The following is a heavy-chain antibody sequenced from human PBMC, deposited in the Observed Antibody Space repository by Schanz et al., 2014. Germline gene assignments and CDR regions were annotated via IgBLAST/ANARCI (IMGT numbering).Heavy chain of an antibody. Sequence: EVLLVESGGGLVKPGGSLRLSCEASGFTFITYTMNWVRQAPGKGLEWVSSISGRSSHIYYADSVKGRFSISRDNAKNSLYLQLNSLRAEDTAVYYCARDRGHGDLPGDIWGQGTMVTVSS. CDR3: ARDRGHGDLPGDI. J-gene: IGHJ3*02. D-gene: IGHD4-17*01. V-gene: IGHV3-21*02. CDR2: ISGRSSHI. CDR1: GFTFITYT.